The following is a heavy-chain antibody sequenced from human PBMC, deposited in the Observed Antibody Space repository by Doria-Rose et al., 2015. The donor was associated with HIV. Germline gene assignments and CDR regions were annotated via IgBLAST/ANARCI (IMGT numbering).Heavy chain of an antibody. Sequence: SGPVLVKPTETLTLTCTVSGVSLSSPGMGVSWIRQPPGKALEWLANIFSDDERSYKTSLKSRLTISRGTSKRQVFLTMTDMDPVDTATYYCARIKSSRWYHKYYFDFWGQGTLVIVSA. D-gene: IGHD6-13*01. V-gene: IGHV2-26*01. CDR2: IFSDDER. CDR1: GVSLSSPGMG. J-gene: IGHJ4*02. CDR3: ARIKSSRWYHKYYFDF.